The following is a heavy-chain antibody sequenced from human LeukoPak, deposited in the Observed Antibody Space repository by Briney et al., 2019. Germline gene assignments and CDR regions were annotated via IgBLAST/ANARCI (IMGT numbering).Heavy chain of an antibody. CDR2: ISYDGSNK. J-gene: IGHJ4*02. Sequence: PGGSLRLSCAASGFTFSSYAMHWVRQAPGKGLEWVAVISYDGSNKYYADFVKGRFTISRDNSKNTLYLQMNSLRAEDTAVYYCARDMGYCSSTSCHNRQYYFDYWGQGTLVTVSS. V-gene: IGHV3-30-3*01. CDR3: ARDMGYCSSTSCHNRQYYFDY. CDR1: GFTFSSYA. D-gene: IGHD2-2*01.